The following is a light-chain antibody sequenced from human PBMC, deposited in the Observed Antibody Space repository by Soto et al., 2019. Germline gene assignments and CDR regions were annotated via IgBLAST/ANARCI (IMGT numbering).Light chain of an antibody. CDR1: QSIRDN. Sequence: EIVMTQSPATLSVSPGERAIVSCRASQSIRDNLAWYRQTPGRAPRLLIYGASIRAAGVPARFSGSGSGTVFTLTIGGLQSEDFAVYYCQQYDYWPPYTFGQGTKVEIK. CDR2: GAS. CDR3: QQYDYWPPYT. V-gene: IGKV3-15*01. J-gene: IGKJ2*01.